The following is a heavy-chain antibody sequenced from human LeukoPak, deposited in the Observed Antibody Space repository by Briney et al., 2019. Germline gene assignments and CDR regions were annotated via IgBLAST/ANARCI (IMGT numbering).Heavy chain of an antibody. V-gene: IGHV3-74*01. CDR3: ARDLGYSSGWNLGWFDP. Sequence: PGGSLRLSCAASGFTFSSYWMYWVRQAPGKGLVWVSRINSDGSSTSYADSVKGRFTISRDNAKNTLYLQMNSLRAEDTAVYYCARDLGYSSGWNLGWFDPWGQGTLVTVSS. CDR1: GFTFSSYW. D-gene: IGHD6-19*01. J-gene: IGHJ5*02. CDR2: INSDGSST.